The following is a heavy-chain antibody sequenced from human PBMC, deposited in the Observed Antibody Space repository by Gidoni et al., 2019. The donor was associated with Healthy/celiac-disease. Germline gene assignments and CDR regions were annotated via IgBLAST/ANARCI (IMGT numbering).Heavy chain of an antibody. V-gene: IGHV3-43*02. J-gene: IGHJ4*02. CDR1: GFPFDDYA. CDR3: AKEVWYSSSSGFDY. CDR2: ISGDGGST. D-gene: IGHD6-6*01. Sequence: EVQLVESGGGVVQPGGSLGATCAAPGFPFDDYAMHWVRQAPGKGLEWVSLISGDGGSTYYADSVKGRFTISRDNSKNSLYLQINSLRTEDTALYYCAKEVWYSSSSGFDYWGQGTLVTVSS.